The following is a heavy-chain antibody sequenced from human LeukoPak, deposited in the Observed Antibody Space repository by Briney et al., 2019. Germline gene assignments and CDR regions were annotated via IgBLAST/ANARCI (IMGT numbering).Heavy chain of an antibody. Sequence: GGSLRLSCAASGFTFSSYEMNWVRQAPGKGLEWVSSISSSSSYMYYADSVKGRFTISRDNAKNSLYLQMNSLRAEDTAVYYCARDRDVPAIGMDVWGQGTAVTVSS. J-gene: IGHJ6*02. CDR2: ISSSSSYM. CDR1: GFTFSSYE. CDR3: ARDRDVPAIGMDV. V-gene: IGHV3-21*06.